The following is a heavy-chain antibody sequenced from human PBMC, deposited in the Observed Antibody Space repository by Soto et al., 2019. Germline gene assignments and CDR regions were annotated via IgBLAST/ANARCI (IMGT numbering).Heavy chain of an antibody. V-gene: IGHV4-4*07. J-gene: IGHJ5*02. D-gene: IGHD3-3*01. Sequence: SETLSLTCTVSGGAISGYCWTWIRQSAGKGLEWIGRIYSSGGTKYNPSLQSRVTMSLDTSKNQLSLRLSSVTAADTYVYYCARGQRFSDSFDPWGQGTLVTVSS. CDR3: ARGQRFSDSFDP. CDR1: GGAISGYC. CDR2: IYSSGGT.